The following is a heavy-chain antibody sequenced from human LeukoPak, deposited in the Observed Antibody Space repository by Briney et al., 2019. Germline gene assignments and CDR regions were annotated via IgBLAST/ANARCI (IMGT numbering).Heavy chain of an antibody. D-gene: IGHD3-3*01. J-gene: IGHJ4*02. Sequence: GGSLRLSCAASGFTFSSYDMHWVRQATGKGLEWVSAIGTAGDTYYPGSVKGRFTISRENAKNSLYLQMNSLRAGDTAVYYCARAKYYDFWSGYLEGGPPRTYYFDYWGQGTLVTVSS. CDR3: ARAKYYDFWSGYLEGGPPRTYYFDY. CDR1: GFTFSSYD. V-gene: IGHV3-13*01. CDR2: IGTAGDT.